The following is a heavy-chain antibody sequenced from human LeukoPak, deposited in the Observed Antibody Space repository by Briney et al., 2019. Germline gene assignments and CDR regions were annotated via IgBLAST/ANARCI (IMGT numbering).Heavy chain of an antibody. V-gene: IGHV3-23*01. Sequence: PGGSLRLSCAASGFTFSSYSMNWVRQAPGKGLEWVATISGSGGGTYYADFVRGRFTISRDNSKNALYLQMNSLGGEDTAVYYCAKGASAADSWGQGILVTVSS. CDR3: AKGASAADS. D-gene: IGHD6-13*01. CDR1: GFTFSSYS. J-gene: IGHJ4*02. CDR2: ISGSGGGT.